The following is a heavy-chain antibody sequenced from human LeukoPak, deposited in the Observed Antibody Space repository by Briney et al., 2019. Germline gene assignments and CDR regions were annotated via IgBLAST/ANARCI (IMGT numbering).Heavy chain of an antibody. D-gene: IGHD5-24*01. J-gene: IGHJ4*02. V-gene: IGHV4-59*01. CDR3: ARTNVEMATTFDY. CDR2: IYYSGSS. Sequence: PSETLSLTCKVSGVSMSPYYWSWIRQSPGTGLEWLGYIYYSGSSKYNPSLKGRVTMSLDTSKNHVSLTLTSVTAADTAVYYCARTNVEMATTFDYWGQGTLVTVSS. CDR1: GVSMSPYY.